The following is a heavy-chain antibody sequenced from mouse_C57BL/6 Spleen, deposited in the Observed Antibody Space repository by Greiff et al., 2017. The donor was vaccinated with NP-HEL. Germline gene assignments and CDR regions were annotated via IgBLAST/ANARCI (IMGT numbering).Heavy chain of an antibody. J-gene: IGHJ4*01. CDR1: GYTFTDYE. V-gene: IGHV1-15*01. CDR3: TRSDYGSSFYYAMDY. D-gene: IGHD1-1*01. CDR2: IDPETGGT. Sequence: LVESGAELVRPGASVTLSCKASGYTFTDYEMHWVKQTPVHGLEWIGAIDPETGGTAYNQKFKGKAILTADKSSSTAYMELRSLTSEDSAVYYCTRSDYGSSFYYAMDYWGQGTSVTVSS.